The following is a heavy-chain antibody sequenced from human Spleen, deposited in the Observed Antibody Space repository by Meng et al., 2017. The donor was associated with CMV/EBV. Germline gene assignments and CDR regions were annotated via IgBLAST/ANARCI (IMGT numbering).Heavy chain of an antibody. V-gene: IGHV1-69*10. CDR3: VTYQYDSGWTEDS. D-gene: IGHD3-16*01. CDR2: IIPILGLS. Sequence: ASGGTFGSNALRLVPPAPGQGLEWMGGIIPILGLSTYAQRFQGRVTITADKSTGTGYMEVPSLRFDDTAVYYCVTYQYDSGWTEDSWGQGTLVTVSS. CDR1: GGTFGSNA. J-gene: IGHJ4*02.